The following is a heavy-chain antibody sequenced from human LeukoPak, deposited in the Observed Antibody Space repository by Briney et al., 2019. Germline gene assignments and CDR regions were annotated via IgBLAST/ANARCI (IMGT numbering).Heavy chain of an antibody. CDR2: ISGSGGST. D-gene: IGHD6-19*01. CDR1: GFTFSSYA. V-gene: IGHV3-23*01. CDR3: AKDQGSSGWYGGWFDP. J-gene: IGHJ5*02. Sequence: GGSLRLSCAASGFTFSSYAMSWVRQAPGKGLEWVSAISGSGGSTYYADSVKGRFTISRDSSKNTLYLQMNSLRAEDTAVYYCAKDQGSSGWYGGWFDPWGQGTLVTVSS.